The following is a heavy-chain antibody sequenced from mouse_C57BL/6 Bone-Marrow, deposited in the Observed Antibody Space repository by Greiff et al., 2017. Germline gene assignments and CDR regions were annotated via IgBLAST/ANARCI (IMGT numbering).Heavy chain of an antibody. CDR2: IDPSDSET. D-gene: IGHD1-1*01. J-gene: IGHJ1*03. CDR1: GYTFTSYW. CDR3: ARWHYYGSSPYWYFDV. V-gene: IGHV1-52*01. Sequence: VQLQQPGAELVRPGSSVKLSCKASGYTFTSYWMHWVKQRPIQGLEWIGNIDPSDSETHYNQKFKDKATLTVDKSSSTAYMQLSSLTSEDSAVYYCARWHYYGSSPYWYFDVWGTGTTVTVSS.